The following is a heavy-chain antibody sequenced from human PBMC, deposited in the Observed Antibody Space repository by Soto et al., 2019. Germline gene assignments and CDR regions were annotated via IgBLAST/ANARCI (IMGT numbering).Heavy chain of an antibody. J-gene: IGHJ4*02. CDR1: GGSISSSSYY. V-gene: IGHV4-39*01. Sequence: TLSLTCTVSGGSISSSSYYWGWIRQPPGKGLEWIGSIYYGGSTYYNPSLKSRVTISVNTSKNQFSLKLGSVTAADTAVYYCARHHQALNYFDYWGQGALVTVSS. CDR2: IYYGGST. CDR3: ARHHQALNYFDY.